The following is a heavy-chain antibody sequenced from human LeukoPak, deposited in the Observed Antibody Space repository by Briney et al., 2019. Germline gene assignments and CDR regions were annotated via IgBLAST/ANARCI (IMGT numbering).Heavy chain of an antibody. V-gene: IGHV6-1*01. CDR3: AGWNHGFHWFDP. J-gene: IGHJ5*02. Sequence: SQTLSLTCAISGDTVSSNSVAWNWIRQSPSRGLEWLGRTYYMSKWYNDYAVSVRSRITINPDTSKNQFSLQLNSVTPEDTAVYYCAGWNHGFHWFDPWGQGTLVTVSS. D-gene: IGHD1-14*01. CDR2: TYYMSKWYN. CDR1: GDTVSSNSVA.